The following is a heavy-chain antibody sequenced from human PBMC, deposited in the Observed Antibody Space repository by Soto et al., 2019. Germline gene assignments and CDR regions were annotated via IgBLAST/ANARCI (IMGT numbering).Heavy chain of an antibody. Sequence: GGSLRLSCAASGFTFSSYAMSWVRQAPGKGLEWVSSISGTEGSTYYADSVKGRFTISRDNSMNTLYLQMNSLRAEDTAVYYCAKDYSTSSPYYFDYWGQGTLVTVSS. CDR1: GFTFSSYA. V-gene: IGHV3-23*01. CDR3: AKDYSTSSPYYFDY. CDR2: ISGTEGST. D-gene: IGHD6-6*01. J-gene: IGHJ4*02.